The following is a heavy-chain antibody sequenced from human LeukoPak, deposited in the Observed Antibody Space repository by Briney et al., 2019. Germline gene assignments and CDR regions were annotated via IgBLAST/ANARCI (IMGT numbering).Heavy chain of an antibody. J-gene: IGHJ4*02. CDR3: ADLVYCSSSSCYEPFNQT. CDR1: GGTFSSYA. V-gene: IGHV1-69*13. D-gene: IGHD2-2*01. Sequence: SVKVSCKASGGTFSSYAISWVRQAPGQGLEWMGGITPIFGRANYAQKFQGRVTITADDSTSTAYMELSSLRSEDTAVYYCADLVYCSSSSCYEPFNQTWGQGTLVTVSP. CDR2: ITPIFGRA.